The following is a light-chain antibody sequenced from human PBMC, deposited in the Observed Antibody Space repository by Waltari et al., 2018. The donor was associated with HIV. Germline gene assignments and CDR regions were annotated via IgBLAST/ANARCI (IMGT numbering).Light chain of an antibody. J-gene: IGLJ1*01. CDR3: SSFSSSSTPYV. V-gene: IGLV2-14*01. Sequence: QSGLTQPASVSGSPGQPLTISCTGTTSDVGGYTYVSCYQQHPGKSPKLIIYEVSNRPSGVSNRFSGSKSGNTAYLTISGLQPEDETDYDCSSFSSSSTPYVFGTGTKVTVL. CDR2: EVS. CDR1: TSDVGGYTY.